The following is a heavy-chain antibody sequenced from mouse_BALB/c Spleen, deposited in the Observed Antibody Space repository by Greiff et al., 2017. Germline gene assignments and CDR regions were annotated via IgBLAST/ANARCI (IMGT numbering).Heavy chain of an antibody. Sequence: VQLVESGPGLVAPSQSLSITCTVSGFSLTSYGVHWVRQPPGKGLEWLGVIWAGGSTNYNSALMSRLSISKDNSKSQVFLKMNSLQTDDTAMYYCARDQIHYYGYNYFDYWGQGTTLTVSS. CDR3: ARDQIHYYGYNYFDY. CDR1: GFSLTSYG. J-gene: IGHJ2*01. CDR2: IWAGGST. D-gene: IGHD1-2*01. V-gene: IGHV2-9*02.